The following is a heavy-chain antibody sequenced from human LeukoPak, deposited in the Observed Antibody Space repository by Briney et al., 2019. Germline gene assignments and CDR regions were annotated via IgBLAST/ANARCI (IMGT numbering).Heavy chain of an antibody. CDR2: IVVGSGNT. CDR1: GFTFTSSA. D-gene: IGHD3-22*01. CDR3: AAFDNYYDSSGYDG. V-gene: IGHV1-58*02. Sequence: SVKVSCKASGFTFTSSAMQWVRQARGQRLEWIGWIVVGSGNTNYAQKFQERVTITRDMSTSTVYMELSSLRSEDTAVYYCAAFDNYYDSSGYDGWGQGTLVTVSS. J-gene: IGHJ4*02.